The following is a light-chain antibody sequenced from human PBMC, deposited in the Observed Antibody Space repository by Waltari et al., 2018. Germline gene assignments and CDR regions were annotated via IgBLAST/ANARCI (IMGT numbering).Light chain of an antibody. V-gene: IGKV4-1*01. CDR3: QQYYGIPYT. CDR1: QSLFYSSNNTNS. Sequence: IVMTHSPASLAVSLGERATINCKSSQSLFYSSNNTNSLPWYRQKPGHPPSLRVYWASTREAGVPDRFTGSVSGTDFTLTISSLQAEDVAVYYCQQYYGIPYTFGQGTKLEI. J-gene: IGKJ2*01. CDR2: WAS.